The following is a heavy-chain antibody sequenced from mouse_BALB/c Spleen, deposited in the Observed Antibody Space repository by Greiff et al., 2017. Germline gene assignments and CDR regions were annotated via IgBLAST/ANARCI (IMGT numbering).Heavy chain of an antibody. Sequence: EVQVVESGGDLVKPGGSLKLSCAASGFTFSSYGMSWVRQTPDKRLEWVATISSGGSYTYYPDSVKGRFTISRDNAKNTLYLQMSSLKSEDTAMYYCARHRDYGSSSFAYWGQGTLVTVSA. V-gene: IGHV5-6*01. CDR1: GFTFSSYG. CDR2: ISSGGSYT. CDR3: ARHRDYGSSSFAY. J-gene: IGHJ3*01. D-gene: IGHD1-1*01.